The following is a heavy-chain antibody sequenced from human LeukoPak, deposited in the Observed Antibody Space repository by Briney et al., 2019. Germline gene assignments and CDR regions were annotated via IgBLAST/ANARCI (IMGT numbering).Heavy chain of an antibody. CDR3: ATSRSFDY. CDR1: GFTFSSYW. Sequence: PGGSLRLSCAASGFTFSSYWMSWVRQAPGKGLEWVANIKQDGSEKYYVDPVKSRFTISRDNAKSSLFLQMNSLRAEDTAVYYCATSRSFDYWGQGTLVTVSS. J-gene: IGHJ4*02. CDR2: IKQDGSEK. V-gene: IGHV3-7*03.